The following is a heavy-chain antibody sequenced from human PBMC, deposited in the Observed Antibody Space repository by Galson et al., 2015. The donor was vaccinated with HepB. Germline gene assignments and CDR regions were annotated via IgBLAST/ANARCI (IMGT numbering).Heavy chain of an antibody. Sequence: TLSLTCTVSGGSISSGGYYWSWIRQHPGKGLEWIGYIYYSGSTYYNPSLKSRVTISVDTSKNQFSLKLSSVTAADTAVYYCARGDILTGYSLSHFNYWGQGTLVTVSS. J-gene: IGHJ4*02. CDR3: ARGDILTGYSLSHFNY. CDR2: IYYSGST. D-gene: IGHD3-9*01. CDR1: GGSISSGGYY. V-gene: IGHV4-31*03.